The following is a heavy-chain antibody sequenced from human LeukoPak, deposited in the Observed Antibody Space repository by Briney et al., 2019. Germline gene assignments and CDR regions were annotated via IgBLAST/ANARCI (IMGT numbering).Heavy chain of an antibody. D-gene: IGHD3-10*01. CDR1: GYTFTNYY. CDR2: INPSDETT. V-gene: IGHV1-46*01. Sequence: ASVKVSCKASGYTFTNYYIHWVRQAPGQGLEWMGIINPSDETTTFAQKFQGRVTMTSDTSTTTVYMDLASLTSEDTAVYFCARDLGPLDFGDYWGQGTLVTVSS. J-gene: IGHJ4*02. CDR3: ARDLGPLDFGDY.